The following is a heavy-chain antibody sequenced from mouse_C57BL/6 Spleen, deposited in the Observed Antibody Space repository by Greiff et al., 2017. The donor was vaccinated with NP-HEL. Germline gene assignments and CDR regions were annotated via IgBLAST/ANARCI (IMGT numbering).Heavy chain of an antibody. D-gene: IGHD3-2*02. CDR1: GYTFTDYE. Sequence: QVQLQQSGAELVRPGASVTLSCKASGYTFTDYEMHWVKQTPVHGLEWIGAIDPETGGTAYNQKFKGKAILTADKSSSTAYMELRSLTSEDSAVYYGTRLAQATYYFDYWGQGTTLTVSS. J-gene: IGHJ2*01. V-gene: IGHV1-15*01. CDR3: TRLAQATYYFDY. CDR2: IDPETGGT.